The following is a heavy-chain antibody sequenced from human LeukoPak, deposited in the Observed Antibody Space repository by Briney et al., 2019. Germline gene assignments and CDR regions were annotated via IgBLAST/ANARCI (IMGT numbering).Heavy chain of an antibody. V-gene: IGHV4-39*01. Sequence: PSETLSLTCTVSGGSISSSSYYWGWIRQPPGKGLEWIGSIYYSGSTYYNPSLKSRVTISVDTSKNQFSLKLSSVTAADTAVYYCARLPDSDSSGYYGYYYYGMDVWGQGTTVTVSS. D-gene: IGHD3-22*01. J-gene: IGHJ6*02. CDR1: GGSISSSSYY. CDR3: ARLPDSDSSGYYGYYYYGMDV. CDR2: IYYSGST.